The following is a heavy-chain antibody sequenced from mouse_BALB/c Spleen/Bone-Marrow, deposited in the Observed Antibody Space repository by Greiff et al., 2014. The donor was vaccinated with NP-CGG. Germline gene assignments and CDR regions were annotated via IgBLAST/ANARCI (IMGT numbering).Heavy chain of an antibody. D-gene: IGHD4-1*01. V-gene: IGHV5-6*01. CDR1: GFTFSTYG. CDR3: TRQRNWDHYAMDY. Sequence: EVQVVESGGDLVKPGGSLKLSCAASGFTFSTYGMSWVRQTPDKRLEWVATISSGGGYTYYPDSVKGRSTISRDNANNTLYLQMSSLKSEDTAMYYCTRQRNWDHYAMDYWGQGTSVTVSS. CDR2: ISSGGGYT. J-gene: IGHJ4*01.